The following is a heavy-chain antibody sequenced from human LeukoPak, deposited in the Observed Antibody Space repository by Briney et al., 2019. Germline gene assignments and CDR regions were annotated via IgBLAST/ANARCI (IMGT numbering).Heavy chain of an antibody. Sequence: SETPSLTCTVSGGSISSYYWSWIRQPPGKGLEWIGYIYYSGSTNYNPSLKSRVTISVDTSKNQFSLKLSSVTAADTAVYYCASAPRIAAGLFDYWGQGTLVTVSS. CDR3: ASAPRIAAGLFDY. J-gene: IGHJ4*02. V-gene: IGHV4-59*01. CDR2: IYYSGST. D-gene: IGHD6-13*01. CDR1: GGSISSYY.